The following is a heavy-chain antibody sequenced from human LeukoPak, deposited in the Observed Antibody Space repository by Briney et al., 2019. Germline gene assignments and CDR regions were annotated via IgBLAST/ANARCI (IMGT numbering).Heavy chain of an antibody. Sequence: ASVKVSCKASGYTFTSYYMHWVRQAPGQGLEWMGIINPSGGSTSYAQKFQGRVTMTRDTSTSTVYMELSSLRSEDTVVYYCARAGEPYYFDYWGQGTLVTVSS. J-gene: IGHJ4*02. CDR1: GYTFTSYY. D-gene: IGHD1-14*01. V-gene: IGHV1-46*01. CDR3: ARAGEPYYFDY. CDR2: INPSGGST.